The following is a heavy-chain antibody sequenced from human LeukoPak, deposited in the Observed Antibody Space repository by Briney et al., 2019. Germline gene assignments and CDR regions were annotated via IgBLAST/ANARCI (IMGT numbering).Heavy chain of an antibody. J-gene: IGHJ4*02. CDR1: GFTFSKYW. Sequence: SGGSLRLSCATSGFTFSKYWMNWVRQGPGKGQGWVATKKQDGSEKYYVNSVKGRFTISRDNAKNSLFLHLNSLRAEDTALYYCVREGDDFWSGATLFDYWGQGALVTVSS. CDR2: KKQDGSEK. D-gene: IGHD3-3*01. CDR3: VREGDDFWSGATLFDY. V-gene: IGHV3-7*01.